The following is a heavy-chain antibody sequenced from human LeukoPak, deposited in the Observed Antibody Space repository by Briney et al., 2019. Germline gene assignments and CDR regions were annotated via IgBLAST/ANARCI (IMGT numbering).Heavy chain of an antibody. D-gene: IGHD5/OR15-5a*01. Sequence: PGGSLRLSCAASGFTFSSYTMSWVRQAPGKGLEWVSAISGSGGSTYYADSVKGRITISRDNSKNTLYLQMNSLRAEDTAVYYCAKEKAWVKCLDYWGQGTLVTVSS. CDR1: GFTFSSYT. V-gene: IGHV3-23*01. J-gene: IGHJ4*02. CDR2: ISGSGGST. CDR3: AKEKAWVKCLDY.